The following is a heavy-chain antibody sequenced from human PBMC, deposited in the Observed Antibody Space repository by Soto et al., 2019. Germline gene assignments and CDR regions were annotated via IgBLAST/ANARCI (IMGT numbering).Heavy chain of an antibody. J-gene: IGHJ4*02. V-gene: IGHV4-39*01. CDR3: ARHFYFDY. CDR1: GGSISSSIYY. CDR2: IYYSGST. Sequence: PSETLSLTCTVSGGSISSSIYYWGWIRQPPGKGLEWIGSIYYSGSTYYNPSLKSRVTISVDTSKNQFSLKLSSVTAAHTAVYYCARHFYFDYWGQGTLVTVSS.